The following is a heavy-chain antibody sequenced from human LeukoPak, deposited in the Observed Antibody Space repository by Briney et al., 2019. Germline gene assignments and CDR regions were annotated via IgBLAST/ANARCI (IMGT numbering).Heavy chain of an antibody. CDR3: ARGSKQLVPNYYYYYHMDV. Sequence: GGSLRLSCAASGFTFSSYWMSWVRQAPGKGLEWVANIKQDGSEKYYVDSVKGRFTISRDNAKNSLYLQMNSLRAEDTAVYYCARGSKQLVPNYYYYYHMDVWGKGTTVTVSS. D-gene: IGHD6-13*01. CDR2: IKQDGSEK. CDR1: GFTFSSYW. V-gene: IGHV3-7*01. J-gene: IGHJ6*03.